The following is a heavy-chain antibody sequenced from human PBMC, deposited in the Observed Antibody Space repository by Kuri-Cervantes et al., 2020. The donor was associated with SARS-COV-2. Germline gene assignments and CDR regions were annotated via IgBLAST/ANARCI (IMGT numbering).Heavy chain of an antibody. Sequence: SETLSLTCTVSGGSISSSSYYWGWIRQPPGKGLEWIGSIYYSGSTNYNPSLKSRVTISVDMSKNQFSLKLSSVTAADTAVYYCARGVGAAVAGTLITIYYYYGMDVWGQGTTVTVSS. CDR2: IYYSGST. CDR3: ARGVGAAVAGTLITIYYYYGMDV. CDR1: GGSISSSSYY. J-gene: IGHJ6*02. V-gene: IGHV4-39*07. D-gene: IGHD6-19*01.